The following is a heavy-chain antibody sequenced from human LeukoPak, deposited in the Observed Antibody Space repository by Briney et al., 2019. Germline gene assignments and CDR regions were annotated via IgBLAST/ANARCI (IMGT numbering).Heavy chain of an antibody. CDR3: ATVVGGTYGEPFDY. CDR2: FDPEDGET. D-gene: IGHD1-26*01. J-gene: IGHJ4*02. CDR1: GYTLTELS. Sequence: ASVRVSSTVSGYTLTELSMHWVRQAPGKGRGWMGGFDPEDGETIYSQKFQGRVTMTEDTSTDTAYMELSSLRSEDTAVYYCATVVGGTYGEPFDYWGQGTLVTVSS. V-gene: IGHV1-24*01.